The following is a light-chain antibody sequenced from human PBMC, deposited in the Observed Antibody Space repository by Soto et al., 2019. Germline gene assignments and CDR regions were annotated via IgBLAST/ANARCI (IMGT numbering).Light chain of an antibody. J-gene: IGKJ2*01. Sequence: EIVMTQSPVALSVSPGESAALSCRASQSVGRNFAWYQQRPGQAPRVLIYGTSTRATGVPARFSGSGSGTDFTLTISSLQSEDFAVYDGQQYNKWPYTFGQGTRLEIK. CDR3: QQYNKWPYT. CDR2: GTS. V-gene: IGKV3-15*01. CDR1: QSVGRN.